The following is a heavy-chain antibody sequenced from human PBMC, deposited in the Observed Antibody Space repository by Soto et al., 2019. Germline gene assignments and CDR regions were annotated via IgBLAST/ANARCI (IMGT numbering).Heavy chain of an antibody. CDR2: IYDSGST. V-gene: IGHV4-30-2*01. CDR1: GDSISRGGYS. D-gene: IGHD6-6*01. CDR3: ARGSSSYYDYGMDV. Sequence: SETLSLTCVVSGDSISRGGYSWTWIRQPPGKALEWIGNIYDSGSTSYNPSLKSRVTISVDRSKNQFSLKLTSVTAADTAVYFCARGSSSYYDYGMDVWGQGTTVTVSS. J-gene: IGHJ6*02.